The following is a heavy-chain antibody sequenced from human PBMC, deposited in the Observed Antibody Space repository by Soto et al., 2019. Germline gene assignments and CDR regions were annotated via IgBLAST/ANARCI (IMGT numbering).Heavy chain of an antibody. J-gene: IGHJ4*02. CDR1: VLAFNNYG. CDR3: AREDSIIIPAVSDF. V-gene: IGHV3-21*01. D-gene: IGHD2-2*01. Sequence: PRGSLRLSCTVSVLAFNNYGINWVRQAPGKGLEWVSSISKSDYTYYSDSVKGRFTISRDNAKNSVSLQMNTLRVEDTAVYYCAREDSIIIPAVSDFWGQGTLVTVSS. CDR2: ISKSDYT.